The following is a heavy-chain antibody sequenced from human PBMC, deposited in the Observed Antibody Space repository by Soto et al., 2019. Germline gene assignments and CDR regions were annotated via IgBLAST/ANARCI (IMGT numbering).Heavy chain of an antibody. CDR2: INTDGSST. J-gene: IGHJ4*02. D-gene: IGHD2-15*01. V-gene: IGHV3-74*01. Sequence: PGGSLRLSCADSGFSFSSYWMHWVRQGPGKGLVWVSRINTDGSSTNYADSVKGRFTISRDNAKNAVYLQMNSLRAEDTAVYYCARSSMRYCSGGSCYGLDYWGQGTLVTVSS. CDR1: GFSFSSYW. CDR3: ARSSMRYCSGGSCYGLDY.